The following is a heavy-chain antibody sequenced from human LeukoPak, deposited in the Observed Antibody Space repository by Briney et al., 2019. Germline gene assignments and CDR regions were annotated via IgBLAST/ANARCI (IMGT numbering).Heavy chain of an antibody. CDR2: IYYSGST. Sequence: SETLSLTCTVSGGSISSYYWSWIRQPPGKGLEWIGYIYYSGSTYYNPSLKSRVTISVDTSKNQFSLRLSSVTAADTAVYYCARDRPYDSSGGGFDYWGQGALVTVSS. D-gene: IGHD3-22*01. J-gene: IGHJ4*02. CDR1: GGSISSYY. CDR3: ARDRPYDSSGGGFDY. V-gene: IGHV4-59*12.